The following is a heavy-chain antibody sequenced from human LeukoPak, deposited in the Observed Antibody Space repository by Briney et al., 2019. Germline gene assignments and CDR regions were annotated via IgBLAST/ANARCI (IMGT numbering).Heavy chain of an antibody. CDR1: GGTFSSYA. CDR2: IIPILGIA. D-gene: IGHD3-22*01. J-gene: IGHJ5*02. V-gene: IGHV1-69*04. CDR3: ARDRDYDTSGYHP. Sequence: GASVKVSCKASGGTFSSYAISWVRQAPGQGLEWMGRIIPILGIANYAQKFQGRVTITADKSTSTAYMELSSLRSEDTAVYYCARDRDYDTSGYHPWGQGTLVTVSS.